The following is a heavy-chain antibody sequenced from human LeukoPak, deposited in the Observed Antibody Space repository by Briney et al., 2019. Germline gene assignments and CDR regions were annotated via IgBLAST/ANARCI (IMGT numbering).Heavy chain of an antibody. CDR3: AKALSNLIVVVTATGHFDY. Sequence: PGGSLRLSCAASGFTFSSYAMSWVRQAPGKGLEWVSAISGSGGSTYYADSVKGPFTISRDNSKNTLYLQMNSLRAEDTAVYYCAKALSNLIVVVTATGHFDYWGQGTLVTVSS. CDR2: ISGSGGST. D-gene: IGHD2-21*02. V-gene: IGHV3-23*01. J-gene: IGHJ4*02. CDR1: GFTFSSYA.